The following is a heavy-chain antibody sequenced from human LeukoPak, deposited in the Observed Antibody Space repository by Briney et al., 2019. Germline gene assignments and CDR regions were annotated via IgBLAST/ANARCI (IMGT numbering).Heavy chain of an antibody. V-gene: IGHV4-59*08. CDR2: IYVTGN. D-gene: IGHD6-13*01. J-gene: IGHJ4*02. CDR3: ARQGRGAAAEVFIDY. CDR1: GGSIGTYY. Sequence: SETLSLTCTVSGGSIGTYYWSWVRQSPGKGLEWIGYIYVTGNRYNPYLQSRVTISVDTSKNQFSLKLSSVTAADTAVYYCARQGRGAAAEVFIDYWGQGTLVTVSS.